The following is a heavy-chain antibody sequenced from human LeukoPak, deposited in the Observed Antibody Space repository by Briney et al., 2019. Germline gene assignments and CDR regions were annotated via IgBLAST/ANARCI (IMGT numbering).Heavy chain of an antibody. J-gene: IGHJ4*02. CDR3: LRRGDY. D-gene: IGHD3-10*01. CDR2: ISRNTIYI. Sequence: GGSLRLSCAASGFTFSSYSMNWVRQAPGKGLEWVSSISRNTIYIYYADSVRGRFTISRDNAKNLLYLQMNSLIAEDTAVYYFLRRGDYWGQATLVTVCS. V-gene: IGHV3-21*01. CDR1: GFTFSSYS.